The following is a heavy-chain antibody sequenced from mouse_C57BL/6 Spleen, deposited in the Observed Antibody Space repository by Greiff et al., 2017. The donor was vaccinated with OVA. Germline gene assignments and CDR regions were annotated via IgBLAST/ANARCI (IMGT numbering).Heavy chain of an antibody. V-gene: IGHV1-69*01. J-gene: IGHJ3*01. Sequence: QVQLQQPGAELVMPGASVKLSCKASSYTFTSYWMHWVKQRPGQGLEWIGEIDPSDSYTNYNQKFKGKSTLTVDKSSSTAYMQLSSLTSEDSAVYCCARGDGSLFAYWGQGTLVTVSA. CDR2: IDPSDSYT. CDR3: ARGDGSLFAY. CDR1: SYTFTSYW. D-gene: IGHD1-1*01.